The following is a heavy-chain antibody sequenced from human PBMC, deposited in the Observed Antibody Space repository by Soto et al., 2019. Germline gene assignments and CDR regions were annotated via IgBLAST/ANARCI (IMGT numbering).Heavy chain of an antibody. CDR2: ISGRGGST. CDR3: AEVGLAMADPYYFDS. Sequence: EVQLLESGGGFLQPGGSLRLSCAASGFTFSSYAMSWVRQAPGKGLQWVSAISGRGGSTFYADSVRGRFTISRDNSINTLYLQMNSLRAEDTALYYCAEVGLAMADPYYFDSWGRGSLVTVSS. J-gene: IGHJ4*02. CDR1: GFTFSSYA. D-gene: IGHD3-16*01. V-gene: IGHV3-23*01.